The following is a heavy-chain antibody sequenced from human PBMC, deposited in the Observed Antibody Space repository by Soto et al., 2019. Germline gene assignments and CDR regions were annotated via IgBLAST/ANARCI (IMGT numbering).Heavy chain of an antibody. CDR3: ARLGGYYENWFDP. D-gene: IGHD3-22*01. J-gene: IGHJ5*02. CDR2: IYSGGST. Sequence: GGSLRLSCAASGFTVSSNYMSWVRQAPGKGLEWVSVIYSGGSTYYADSVKGRFTISRHNSKNTLYLQMNSLRAEDTAVYYCARLGGYYENWFDPWGQGTLVTVSS. V-gene: IGHV3-53*04. CDR1: GFTVSSNY.